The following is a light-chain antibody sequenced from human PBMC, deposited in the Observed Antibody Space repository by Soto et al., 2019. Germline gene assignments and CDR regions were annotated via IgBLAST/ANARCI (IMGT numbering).Light chain of an antibody. Sequence: EIVLTQSPATLSLSPGERAALSYRASQSVSTFLAWCQHKPGQAPRLLIYGASNRATGIPARFSGSGSGTDFTLTISSLEPEDFAVYYCQQRSNCWTFGQGTKVDIK. CDR2: GAS. V-gene: IGKV3-11*01. J-gene: IGKJ1*01. CDR1: QSVSTF. CDR3: QQRSNCWT.